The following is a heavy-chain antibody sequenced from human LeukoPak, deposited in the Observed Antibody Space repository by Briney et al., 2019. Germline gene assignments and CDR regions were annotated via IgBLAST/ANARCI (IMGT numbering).Heavy chain of an antibody. D-gene: IGHD4-17*01. CDR2: IYYSGST. CDR1: GGSISSGGYY. Sequence: PSETLSLTCTVSGGSISSGGYYWSWIRQHPGKGLEWIGYIYYSGSTNYNPSLKSRVTISVDTSKNQFSLKLSSVTAADTAVYYCARYDYGDSTSKRAFDIWGQGTMVTVSS. CDR3: ARYDYGDSTSKRAFDI. J-gene: IGHJ3*02. V-gene: IGHV4-61*08.